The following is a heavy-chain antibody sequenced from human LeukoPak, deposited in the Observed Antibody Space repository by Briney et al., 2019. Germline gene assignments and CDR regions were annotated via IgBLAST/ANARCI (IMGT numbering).Heavy chain of an antibody. J-gene: IGHJ4*02. CDR2: ISYDGSKK. V-gene: IGHV3-30*04. D-gene: IGHD3-22*01. CDR3: AKAPTNAYYYDSSGYSN. Sequence: GGSLRLSCAASGFTFSSYAMHWVRQAPGKGLEWVALISYDGSKKYYADSVKGRFTISRDNSKNTLYLQMNSLRAEDTAVYYCAKAPTNAYYYDSSGYSNWGQGTLVTVSS. CDR1: GFTFSSYA.